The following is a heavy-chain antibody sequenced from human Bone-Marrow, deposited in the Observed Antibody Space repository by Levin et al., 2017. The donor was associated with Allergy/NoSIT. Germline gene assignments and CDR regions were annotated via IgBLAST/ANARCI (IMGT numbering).Heavy chain of an antibody. CDR2: IYPGDSDT. D-gene: IGHD3-3*01. CDR3: ARRRYEGLNDFDM. CDR1: GYIFTGYW. V-gene: IGHV5-51*01. J-gene: IGHJ3*02. Sequence: PAASVKVSCKGSGYIFTGYWIHWLRQLPGKGLDLMGYIYPGDSDTRYSPSFQGRVTISVDRSISTAYLQWSTLKASDNAMYYCARRRYEGLNDFDMWGQGTMVTVSS.